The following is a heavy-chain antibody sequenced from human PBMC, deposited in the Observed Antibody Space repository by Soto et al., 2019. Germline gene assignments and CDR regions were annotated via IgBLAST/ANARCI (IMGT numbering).Heavy chain of an antibody. CDR2: IIPIDGTA. D-gene: IGHD5-12*01. Sequence: ASVKSCKASGGTFSSYAISRVRQAPGQGLEWMGGIIPIDGTANYAQKFQGRVTITADRSTTTAYMELISLRSDDTAVYYCAILTPITGVYWGQGAQVTVSS. CDR1: GGTFSSYA. J-gene: IGHJ4*02. V-gene: IGHV1-69*06. CDR3: AILTPITGVY.